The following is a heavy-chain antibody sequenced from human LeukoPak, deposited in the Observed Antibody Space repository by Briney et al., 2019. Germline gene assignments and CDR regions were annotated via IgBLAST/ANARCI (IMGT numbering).Heavy chain of an antibody. Sequence: GRSLRLSCAASGFTFSSYAMHWVRQAPGKGLEWVAVISYDGSNKYYADSVKGRFTISRDNSKNTLYLQMNSLRAEDTAVYYCARAPSLLLWFGEYFDYWGQGTLVTVSS. CDR2: ISYDGSNK. D-gene: IGHD3-10*01. CDR3: ARAPSLLLWFGEYFDY. V-gene: IGHV3-30*04. J-gene: IGHJ4*02. CDR1: GFTFSSYA.